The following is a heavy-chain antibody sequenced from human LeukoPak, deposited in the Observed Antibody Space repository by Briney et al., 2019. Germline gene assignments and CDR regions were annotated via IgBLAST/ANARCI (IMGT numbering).Heavy chain of an antibody. Sequence: SETLSLTCTVSGASVSRGGYYWSWIRQHPGKGLEWIGFTSYGGGAYYNPSLKSRITMSVDPSQNQFSLKMRDVTAADTAVYFYATAEWENFYFDSWGQGALVAVTS. CDR3: ATAEWENFYFDS. D-gene: IGHD1-26*01. V-gene: IGHV4-31*03. CDR1: GASVSRGGYY. J-gene: IGHJ4*02. CDR2: TSYGGGA.